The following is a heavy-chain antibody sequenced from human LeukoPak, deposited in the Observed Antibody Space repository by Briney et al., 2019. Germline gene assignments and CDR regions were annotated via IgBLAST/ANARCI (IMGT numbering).Heavy chain of an antibody. CDR2: INPNSGGT. CDR1: GYTFTGCY. J-gene: IGHJ5*02. D-gene: IGHD2-15*01. Sequence: ASVKVSCKAAGYTFTGCYMFWVRQAPGQGLEWMGRINPNSGGTNYAQKCQGRVTMTRDTSISTAYRELSRLRSDDTAVYYCARGYCSGGSCYPVENWFDPWGQGTLVTVSS. CDR3: ARGYCSGGSCYPVENWFDP. V-gene: IGHV1-2*06.